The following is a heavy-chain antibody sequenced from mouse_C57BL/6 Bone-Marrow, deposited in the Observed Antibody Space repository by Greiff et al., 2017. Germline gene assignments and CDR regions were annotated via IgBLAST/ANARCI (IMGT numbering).Heavy chain of an antibody. CDR2: INPSNGGT. D-gene: IGHD4-1*02. CDR1: GYTFTSYW. V-gene: IGHV1-53*01. J-gene: IGHJ1*03. CDR3: ARDVQLGDPDWYFDV. Sequence: VQLQQSGTELVKPGASVKLSCKASGYTFTSYWMHWVKQRPGQGLEWIGNINPSNGGTNYNEKFKSKATLTVDKSSSTAYMQLSSLTSEDSAVYYCARDVQLGDPDWYFDVWGTGTTVTVSS.